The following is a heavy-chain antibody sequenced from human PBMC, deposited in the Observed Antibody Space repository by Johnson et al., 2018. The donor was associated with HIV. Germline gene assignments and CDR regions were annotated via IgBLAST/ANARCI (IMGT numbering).Heavy chain of an antibody. J-gene: IGHJ3*02. CDR2: IHSDGSSS. D-gene: IGHD3-22*01. CDR3: ARSRYDSSGYGI. Sequence: MLLVESGGGLVQPGGSLRLSCAASGFTLSSYWMHWVRQVPGKGPVWVSRIHSDGSSSAYADSVKGRFTISRDNSKNTLYLQMNSLRAEDTAVYYCARSRYDSSGYGIWGQGTMVTVSS. V-gene: IGHV3-74*01. CDR1: GFTLSSYW.